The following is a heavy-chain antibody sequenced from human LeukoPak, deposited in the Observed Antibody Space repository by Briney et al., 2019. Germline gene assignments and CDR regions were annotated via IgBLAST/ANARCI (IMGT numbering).Heavy chain of an antibody. J-gene: IGHJ5*02. CDR1: GFPFSSYW. CDR3: ARDPSYSSGWYAT. CDR2: IESDGSST. V-gene: IGHV3-74*01. Sequence: GGPLSLSCAASGFPFSSYWMHGVRQGPGKGLGWVSRIESDGSSTSYADSVKGRFTISRDNAKNSLYLQMNSLRAEDTAVYYCARDPSYSSGWYATWGQGTLVTVSS. D-gene: IGHD6-19*01.